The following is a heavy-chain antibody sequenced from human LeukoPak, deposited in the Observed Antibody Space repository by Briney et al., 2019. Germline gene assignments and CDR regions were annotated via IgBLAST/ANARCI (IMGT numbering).Heavy chain of an antibody. Sequence: PGGSLRLSCAASGFTVSTNYMSWVRQAPGKGLEWVSVIYRDGDTYYADSVKGRFTISRDSSKNILYLHMNSLRAEDTAVYYCARDVFDRGLQWYFDLWGRGTVITVSS. CDR2: IYRDGDT. D-gene: IGHD3-16*01. V-gene: IGHV3-53*01. CDR3: ARDVFDRGLQWYFDL. J-gene: IGHJ2*01. CDR1: GFTVSTNY.